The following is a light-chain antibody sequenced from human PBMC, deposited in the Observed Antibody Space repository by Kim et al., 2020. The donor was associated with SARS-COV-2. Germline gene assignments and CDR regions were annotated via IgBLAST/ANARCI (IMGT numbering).Light chain of an antibody. CDR2: DNN. V-gene: IGLV1-51*01. CDR1: DSSIGNNC. J-gene: IGLJ2*01. Sequence: GRKVTISCSGSDSSIGNNCVSWYQQLPGTAPKLLIYDNNKRPSGIPDRFSGSKSGTSATLGITGLQTGDEADYYCGTWDSSLSAVVFGGGTQLTVL. CDR3: GTWDSSLSAVV.